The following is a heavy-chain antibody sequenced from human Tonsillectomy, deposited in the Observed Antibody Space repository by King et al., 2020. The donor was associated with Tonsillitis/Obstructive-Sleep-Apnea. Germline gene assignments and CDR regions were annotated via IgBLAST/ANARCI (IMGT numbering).Heavy chain of an antibody. CDR2: INHSGST. CDR1: GGSFSGYY. J-gene: IGHJ4*02. CDR3: ARAVVVPADLYYFDY. D-gene: IGHD2-2*01. Sequence: QVQLPQWGAGLLKPSETLSLTCAVYGGSFSGYYWSWIRQPPGKGLEWIGEINHSGSTNYNPSLKSRVTISVDTSKNQFSLKLNSVTTADTALYYCARAVVVPADLYYFDYWGQGTLVTVSS. V-gene: IGHV4-34*01.